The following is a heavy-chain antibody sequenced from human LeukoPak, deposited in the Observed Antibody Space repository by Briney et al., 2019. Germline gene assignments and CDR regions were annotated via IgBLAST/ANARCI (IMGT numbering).Heavy chain of an antibody. Sequence: KASETLSLTCAVYGGSFSGYYWSWIRQPPGKGLEWIGEINHSGSTNYNPSLKSRVTISVDTSKNQFSLKLSSVTAADTAVYYCARGRRCSSTSCYTEDFDYWGQGTLVTVSS. V-gene: IGHV4-34*01. CDR2: INHSGST. CDR1: GGSFSGYY. D-gene: IGHD2-2*02. J-gene: IGHJ4*02. CDR3: ARGRRCSSTSCYTEDFDY.